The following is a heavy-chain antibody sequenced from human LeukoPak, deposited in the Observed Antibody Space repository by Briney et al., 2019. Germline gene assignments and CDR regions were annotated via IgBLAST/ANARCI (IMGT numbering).Heavy chain of an antibody. V-gene: IGHV4-34*01. Sequence: SETLSLTCAVYGGSFSGYYWSWIRQPPGKGLEWIGEINHSGSTSYNPSLKSRVTISVDTSKNQFSLKLSSVTAADTAVYYCACHTAMAIGIDYWGQGTLVTVSS. CDR2: INHSGST. CDR3: ACHTAMAIGIDY. J-gene: IGHJ4*02. D-gene: IGHD5-18*01. CDR1: GGSFSGYY.